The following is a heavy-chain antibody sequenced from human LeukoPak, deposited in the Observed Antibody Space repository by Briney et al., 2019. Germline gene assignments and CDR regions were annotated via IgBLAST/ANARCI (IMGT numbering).Heavy chain of an antibody. CDR3: TRDRSRAEAD. D-gene: IGHD1-14*01. CDR1: GFTFRGHW. V-gene: IGHV3-7*01. CDR2: IYQGGSDK. Sequence: PGGSLRLSCAAPGFTFRGHWMSWVCQAPGKGLEWVANIYQGGSDKYSVDFVRGRFTTSRDNTNSLLYLQMNSLRGEYTGVCYCTRDRSRAEADWGQGTLVTASS. J-gene: IGHJ4*02.